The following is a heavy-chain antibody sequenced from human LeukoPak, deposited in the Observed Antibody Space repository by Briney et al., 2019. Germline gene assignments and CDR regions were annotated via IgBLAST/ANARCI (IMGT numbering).Heavy chain of an antibody. CDR3: ARGDCSSTSCYYY. CDR1: GFTFSSYA. D-gene: IGHD2-2*01. Sequence: SGGSLRLSCAASGFTFSSYAMGWVRQAPGKGLEWVSSISSSSSYIYYADSVKGRFTISRDNAKNSLYLQMNSLRAEDTAVYYYARGDCSSTSCYYYWGQGTLVTVSS. V-gene: IGHV3-21*01. CDR2: ISSSSSYI. J-gene: IGHJ4*02.